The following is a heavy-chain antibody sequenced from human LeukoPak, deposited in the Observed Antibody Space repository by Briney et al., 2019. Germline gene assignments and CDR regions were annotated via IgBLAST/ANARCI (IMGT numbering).Heavy chain of an antibody. V-gene: IGHV3-48*01. CDR2: ISSSSITK. Sequence: PSGGSLRLSFAASGFTFSTYSMSWVRQAPGKGPEWLSYISSSSITKYYADSVKGRFTISRDDAKNSLSLQMNSLRADDTAVYYCAKEMGFCSGGSCYRWFDSWGQGTLVTVSS. D-gene: IGHD2-15*01. CDR3: AKEMGFCSGGSCYRWFDS. J-gene: IGHJ5*01. CDR1: GFTFSTYS.